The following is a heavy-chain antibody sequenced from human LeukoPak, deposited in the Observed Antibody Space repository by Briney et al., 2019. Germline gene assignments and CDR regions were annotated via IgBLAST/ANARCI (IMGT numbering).Heavy chain of an antibody. D-gene: IGHD4-17*01. V-gene: IGHV3-23*01. CDR1: GFTFSSYA. J-gene: IGHJ4*02. CDR3: TTDPGSYGEPDY. CDR2: ISGSGGST. Sequence: PGGSLRLSCAASGFTFSSYAMSWVRQAPGKGLEWVSAISGSGGSTYYADSVKGRFTISRDNSKNTLYLQMNSLRAEDTAVYYCTTDPGSYGEPDYWGQGTLVTVSS.